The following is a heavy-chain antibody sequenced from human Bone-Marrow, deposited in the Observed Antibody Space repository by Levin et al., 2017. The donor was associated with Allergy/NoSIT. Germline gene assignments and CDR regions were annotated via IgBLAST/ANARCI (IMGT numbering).Heavy chain of an antibody. Sequence: TGGSLRRSCAASGGTVSSYAMHWVRQAPGKGLEWVAVISYDGSNKYYADSVKGRFTSSRDNSKNTLYLQMNSLRAEDTAVYYCAREVTIFGVVIAYGMDVWGQGTTVTVSS. D-gene: IGHD3-3*01. J-gene: IGHJ6*02. CDR2: ISYDGSNK. V-gene: IGHV3-30-3*01. CDR1: GGTVSSYA. CDR3: AREVTIFGVVIAYGMDV.